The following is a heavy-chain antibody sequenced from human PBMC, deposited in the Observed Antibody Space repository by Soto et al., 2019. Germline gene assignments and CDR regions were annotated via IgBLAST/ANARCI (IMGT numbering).Heavy chain of an antibody. Sequence: PGGSLRLSCTASGFTFGDYAMSWLRQAPGRGLEWVGFIRSKAYGGTTEYAASVKGRFTISRDDSKSIAYLQMNSLKTEDTAVYYCNSYYDFWNPHNWFEPWGQGTLVTVSS. CDR1: GFTFGDYA. CDR2: IRSKAYGGTT. J-gene: IGHJ5*02. CDR3: NSYYDFWNPHNWFEP. D-gene: IGHD3-3*01. V-gene: IGHV3-49*03.